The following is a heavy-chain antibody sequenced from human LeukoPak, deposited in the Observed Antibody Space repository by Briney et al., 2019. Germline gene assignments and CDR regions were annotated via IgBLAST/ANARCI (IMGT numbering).Heavy chain of an antibody. D-gene: IGHD2-8*01. Sequence: PGRSLRLSCAASGFTFSSFAMSWVRQAPGKGLEWVSGISGSGANRYYADSVKGRFTISRDNSKNTLFLQMNSLRAEDTAVYYCVKDWGMKVGRSSLYYFDSWGQGTLVTVSS. CDR1: GFTFSSFA. CDR3: VKDWGMKVGRSSLYYFDS. CDR2: ISGSGANR. V-gene: IGHV3-23*01. J-gene: IGHJ4*02.